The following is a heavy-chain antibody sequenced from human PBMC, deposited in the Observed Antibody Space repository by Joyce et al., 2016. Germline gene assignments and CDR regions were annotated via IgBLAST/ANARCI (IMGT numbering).Heavy chain of an antibody. CDR1: GFTFTTYW. V-gene: IGHV5-51*01. J-gene: IGHJ4*02. CDR2: IYPGDSDT. CDR3: ARLRHASGSYHFDY. Sequence: DVQLVQSGAEVKKPGESLKISCKASGFTFTTYWIAWVRQMPGKGLEWMGIIYPGDSDTRYSPSFQGQVTLSADKSITTAYLQWSSLKASDTAIYYCARLRHASGSYHFDYWGQGTLVTVSS. D-gene: IGHD3-10*01.